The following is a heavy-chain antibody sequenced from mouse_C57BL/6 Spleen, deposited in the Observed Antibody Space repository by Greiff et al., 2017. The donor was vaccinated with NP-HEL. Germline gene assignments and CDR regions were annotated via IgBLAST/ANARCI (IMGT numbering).Heavy chain of an antibody. D-gene: IGHD1-1*01. Sequence: QVQLKESGPELVKPGASVKISCKASGYAFSSSWMNWVKQRPGKGLEWIGRIYPGDGDTNYNGKFKGKATLTADKSSSTAYMQLSSLTSEDSAVYFCARFHYYGLDYWGQGTTLTVSS. CDR2: IYPGDGDT. J-gene: IGHJ2*01. CDR1: GYAFSSSW. V-gene: IGHV1-82*01. CDR3: ARFHYYGLDY.